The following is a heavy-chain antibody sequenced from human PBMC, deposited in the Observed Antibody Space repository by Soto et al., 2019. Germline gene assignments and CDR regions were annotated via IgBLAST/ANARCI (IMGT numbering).Heavy chain of an antibody. V-gene: IGHV5-10-1*01. D-gene: IGHD2-2*02. CDR3: ARHGGYCSSTSCYMSHDHYYGMDV. Sequence: PGESLKISCKGSGYSFTSYWISWVRQMPGKGLEWMGRIDPSDSYTNYSPSFQGHVTISADKSISTAYLQWSSLKASDTAMYYCARHGGYCSSTSCYMSHDHYYGMDVWGQGTTVTSP. CDR1: GYSFTSYW. CDR2: IDPSDSYT. J-gene: IGHJ6*02.